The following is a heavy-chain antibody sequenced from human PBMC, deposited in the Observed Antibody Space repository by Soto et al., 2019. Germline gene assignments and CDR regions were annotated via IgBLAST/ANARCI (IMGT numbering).Heavy chain of an antibody. J-gene: IGHJ5*02. CDR1: GGTFSSYA. Sequence: SVKVSCKASGGTFSSYAISWVRQAPGQGLEWMGGIIPIFGTANYAQKFQGRVTITADESTSTAYMELSSLRSEDTAVYYCARVGDFWSGYTQDLNWFDPWGQGTLVTVSS. CDR2: IIPIFGTA. V-gene: IGHV1-69*13. D-gene: IGHD3-3*01. CDR3: ARVGDFWSGYTQDLNWFDP.